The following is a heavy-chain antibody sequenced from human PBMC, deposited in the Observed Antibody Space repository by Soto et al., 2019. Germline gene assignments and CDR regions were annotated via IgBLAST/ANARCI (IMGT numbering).Heavy chain of an antibody. CDR3: ARDRVIAVAGTSWYFDL. CDR1: GFTFSSYA. J-gene: IGHJ2*01. Sequence: QPGGSLRLSCAASGFTFSSYAMHWVRQAPGKGLEWVAVISYDGSNKYYADSVKGRFTISRDNSKNTLYLQMNSLRAEDTAVYYCARDRVIAVAGTSWYFDLWGRDTLVTVSS. D-gene: IGHD6-19*01. V-gene: IGHV3-30-3*01. CDR2: ISYDGSNK.